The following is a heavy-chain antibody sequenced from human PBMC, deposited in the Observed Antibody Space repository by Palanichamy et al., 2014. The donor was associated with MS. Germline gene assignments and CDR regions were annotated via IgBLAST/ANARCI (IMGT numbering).Heavy chain of an antibody. V-gene: IGHV2-70*15. Sequence: QVTLRESGPALVKPTQTLTLTCTFSGFSLTTSGMCVSWIRQPPGKALEWLARIDWGDDKYYATSLKTRLTISQDTSKNQVVLRVTNMDPADTATYYCARMNVRIAAAGLDAFDVWGQGTMVTVSS. CDR1: GFSLTTSGMC. CDR3: ARMNVRIAAAGLDAFDV. CDR2: IDWGDDK. J-gene: IGHJ3*01. D-gene: IGHD3-10*02.